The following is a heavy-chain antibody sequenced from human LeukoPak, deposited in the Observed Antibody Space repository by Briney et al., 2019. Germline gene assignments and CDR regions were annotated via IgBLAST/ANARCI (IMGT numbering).Heavy chain of an antibody. CDR2: IYYSGSA. J-gene: IGHJ4*02. Sequence: NASETLSLTCTVSGGSISSNYWSWIRQPPGKGLEWIGYIYYSGSANYNPSLESRVTLSVDPSKNQFSLKLSSVTAADTAVYYCAREYYGSGNSSPSHSDYWGQGTRVTVSS. CDR1: GGSISSNY. D-gene: IGHD3-10*01. CDR3: AREYYGSGNSSPSHSDY. V-gene: IGHV4-59*01.